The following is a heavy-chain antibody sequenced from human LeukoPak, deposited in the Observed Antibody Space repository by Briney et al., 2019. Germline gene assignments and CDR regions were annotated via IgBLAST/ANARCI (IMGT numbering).Heavy chain of an antibody. J-gene: IGHJ5*02. CDR3: ARGAVAGKMSWFDP. Sequence: SETLSLTCTVSGASISSYYWIWIRQPQGKGLKWIGHIYYDGSTNYNPSLKSRVTISVDTSKNQFSLNLSSVTAADTAVYYCARGAVAGKMSWFDPWGQGTLVTVSS. D-gene: IGHD6-19*01. V-gene: IGHV4-59*01. CDR2: IYYDGST. CDR1: GASISSYY.